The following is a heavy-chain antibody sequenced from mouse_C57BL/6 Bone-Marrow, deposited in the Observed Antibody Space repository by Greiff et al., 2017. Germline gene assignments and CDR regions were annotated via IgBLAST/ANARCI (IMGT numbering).Heavy chain of an antibody. CDR3: ASSKECQFAY. Sequence: EVTLMESGAELVRPGASVRLSCTASGFNIKDYYMHWVKPRPEQGLEWIGWIDPEYGDTEYASQFQGKASITADTSSNPAYLRLSSLTSKNAAVYSCASSKECQFAYWRQGPLVTASA. CDR2: IDPEYGDT. J-gene: IGHJ3*01. V-gene: IGHV14-4*01. CDR1: GFNIKDYY. D-gene: IGHD6-1*01.